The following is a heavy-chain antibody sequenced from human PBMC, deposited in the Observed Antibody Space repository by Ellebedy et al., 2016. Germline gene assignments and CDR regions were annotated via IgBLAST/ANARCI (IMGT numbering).Heavy chain of an antibody. D-gene: IGHD4-17*01. CDR2: MRGDGAKT. V-gene: IGHV3-23*01. CDR1: GLNFNTFF. J-gene: IGHJ4*02. CDR3: YYGHYSGS. Sequence: GESLKISXTASGLNFNTFFMGWVRQAPGKGLEWVSTMRGDGAKTHLADSVKGRFTMSRDNSRNTLYLQMNSLRAEDTAVYYCYYGHYSGSWGQGTLVTVSS.